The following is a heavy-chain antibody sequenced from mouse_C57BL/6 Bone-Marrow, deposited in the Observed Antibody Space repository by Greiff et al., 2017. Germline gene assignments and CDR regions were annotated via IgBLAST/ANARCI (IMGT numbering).Heavy chain of an antibody. Sequence: VKLMESGAELVRPGASVKLSCKASGYTFTDYYINWVKQRPGQGLEWIGRIYPGSGNTYYTEKFKGKATLTAAKSSSTAYMQLRSLTSEDSAVYFCARSRAWFAYWGQGTLVTVSA. CDR2: IYPGSGNT. V-gene: IGHV1-76*01. CDR1: GYTFTDYY. J-gene: IGHJ3*01. CDR3: ARSRAWFAY.